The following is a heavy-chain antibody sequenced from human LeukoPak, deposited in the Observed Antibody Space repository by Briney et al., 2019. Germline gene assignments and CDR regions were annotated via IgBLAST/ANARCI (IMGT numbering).Heavy chain of an antibody. CDR2: VYHSGTT. J-gene: IGHJ4*02. Sequence: SETLSLTCTVSGYSISSDYYWGWIRQTPGKGLEWIGSVYHSGTTYHNPSLKSRVTMSVDTSKNQFSLTLTSVTAADTAVYYCARVVWAAVPAAMSGFDYWGQGTLVTVSS. V-gene: IGHV4-38-2*02. CDR3: ARVVWAAVPAAMSGFDY. D-gene: IGHD2-2*01. CDR1: GYSISSDYY.